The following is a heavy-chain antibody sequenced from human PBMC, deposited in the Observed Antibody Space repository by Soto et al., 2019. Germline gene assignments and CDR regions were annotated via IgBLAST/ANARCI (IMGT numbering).Heavy chain of an antibody. V-gene: IGHV3-30*18. CDR3: AKDRGPFVVVPTSLDY. D-gene: IGHD2-2*01. Sequence: GGSLRLSCAASGFTFSSYGMHWVRQAPGKGLEWVAVISYDGSNKYYADSVKGRFTISRDNSKNTLYLQMNSLRAEDTAVYYCAKDRGPFVVVPTSLDYWGQGTLVTVSS. CDR1: GFTFSSYG. CDR2: ISYDGSNK. J-gene: IGHJ4*02.